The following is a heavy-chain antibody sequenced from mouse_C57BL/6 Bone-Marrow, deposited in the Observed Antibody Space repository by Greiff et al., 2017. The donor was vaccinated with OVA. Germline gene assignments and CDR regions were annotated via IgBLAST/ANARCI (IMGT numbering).Heavy chain of an antibody. CDR3: ARHYGSSYPFDY. CDR2: LYPRSGNT. Sequence: VQLQESGAELARPGASVKLSCKASGYTFTSYGLSWVKQRTGQGLEWIGALYPRSGNTYYNEKFKGKATLTADKSSSTAYMELRSLTSEDSAVYFCARHYGSSYPFDYWGQGTTLTVSS. V-gene: IGHV1-81*01. CDR1: GYTFTSYG. D-gene: IGHD1-1*01. J-gene: IGHJ2*01.